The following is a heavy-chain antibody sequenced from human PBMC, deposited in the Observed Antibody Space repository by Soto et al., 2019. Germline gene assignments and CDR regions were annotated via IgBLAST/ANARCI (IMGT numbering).Heavy chain of an antibody. CDR2: ISPMFGAA. Sequence: QVQLVQSGAEMKKPGSSVKVSCQSSGGTFNTYAMNWVRQADGQGPEWMGAISPMFGAANYAPKFQCRVTITAAESTGTSYMQFSSLTSEDTALYFCAREVQVHTPSFVYWGQGTLVTVSS. J-gene: IGHJ4*02. CDR1: GGTFNTYA. V-gene: IGHV1-69*19. D-gene: IGHD3-10*01. CDR3: AREVQVHTPSFVY.